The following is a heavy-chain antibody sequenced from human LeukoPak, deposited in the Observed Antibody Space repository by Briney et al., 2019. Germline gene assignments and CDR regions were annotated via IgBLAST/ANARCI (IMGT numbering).Heavy chain of an antibody. J-gene: IGHJ4*02. V-gene: IGHV3-48*03. CDR1: GFTFSSYE. Sequence: QPGGSLRLSCAASGFTFSSYEMNWVRQAPGKGLEWVSYISSSGSTIYYADSVKGRFTISRDNAKNSLYLQMNSLRAEDTAVYYCAVYPAAPHYVVYWGEGTLFTVSS. CDR3: AVYPAAPHYVVY. CDR2: ISSSGSTI. D-gene: IGHD2-2*01.